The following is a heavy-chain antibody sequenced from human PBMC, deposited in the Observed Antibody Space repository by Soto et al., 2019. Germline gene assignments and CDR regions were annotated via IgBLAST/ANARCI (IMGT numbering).Heavy chain of an antibody. CDR2: IIPIYGAA. CDR3: ARDWIGAGWYFDL. V-gene: IGHV1-69*13. D-gene: IGHD3-3*01. CDR1: GGTFSNYS. J-gene: IGHJ2*01. Sequence: SVKVSCKASGGTFSNYSISWVRQAPGQGLEWMGGIIPIYGAADSAQKFQGRLTITADESTATAYMDLNSLSSEDTAVYYCARDWIGAGWYFDLWGRGTLVTVSS.